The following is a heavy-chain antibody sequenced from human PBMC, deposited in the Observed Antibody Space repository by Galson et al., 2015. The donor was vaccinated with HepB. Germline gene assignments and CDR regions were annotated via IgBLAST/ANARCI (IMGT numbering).Heavy chain of an antibody. D-gene: IGHD3-10*01. CDR1: GLTFSNYS. V-gene: IGHV3-48*02. CDR3: AKGNYLDY. J-gene: IGHJ4*02. CDR2: ISGSSFTI. Sequence: SLRLSCAASGLTFSNYSMHWVRQAPGKGLEWVSYISGSSFTIYYADSVKGRFTISRDNAKNSLYLQMNSLRDEDTAVYYCAKGNYLDYWGQGTLVTVSS.